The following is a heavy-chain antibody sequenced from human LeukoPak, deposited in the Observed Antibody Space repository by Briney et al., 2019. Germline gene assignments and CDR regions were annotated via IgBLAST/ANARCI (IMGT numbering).Heavy chain of an antibody. CDR1: GFTFSTYA. J-gene: IGHJ4*02. V-gene: IGHV3-30*04. CDR3: AKDHYYYGSGIYFMHYFDY. Sequence: QPGGSLRLSCAVSGFTFSTYAIHWVRQAPGKGLEWVAVISYDGSNKYYADSVKGRFTISRENSKNTLHLQMNSLRAEDTAVYYCAKDHYYYGSGIYFMHYFDYWGQGTLVTVSS. D-gene: IGHD3-10*01. CDR2: ISYDGSNK.